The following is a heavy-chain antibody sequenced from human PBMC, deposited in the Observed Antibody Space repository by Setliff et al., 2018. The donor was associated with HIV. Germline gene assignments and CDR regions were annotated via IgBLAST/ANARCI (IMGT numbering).Heavy chain of an antibody. Sequence: KPSETLSLTCTVSGASIGRRSDCWGWIRQPPGKGLEWIGSFYYSWNTYYNPSLKSRVTISVDTSKNQFSLKLSSVTAADTAVYFCARGGAFCGRDSCYYLDYWGQGNPVTVSS. CDR2: FYYSWNT. J-gene: IGHJ4*02. CDR1: GASIGRRSDC. D-gene: IGHD2-21*02. CDR3: ARGGAFCGRDSCYYLDY. V-gene: IGHV4-39*01.